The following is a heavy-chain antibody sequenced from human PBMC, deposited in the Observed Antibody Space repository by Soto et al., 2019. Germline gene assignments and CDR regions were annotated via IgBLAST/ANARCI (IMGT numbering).Heavy chain of an antibody. CDR1: GYTFTSYG. CDR2: ISAYNGNT. CDR3: ARVYCSGGSCYLGFGWYYYYMDV. Sequence: QVQLVQSGAEVKKPGASVKVSCKASGYTFTSYGISWVRQAPGQGLEWMGWISAYNGNTNYAQKLQGRVTMTTDTSTNTAYMEPRSLRSDDTAVYYCARVYCSGGSCYLGFGWYYYYMDVWGKGTTVTVSS. V-gene: IGHV1-18*01. D-gene: IGHD2-15*01. J-gene: IGHJ6*03.